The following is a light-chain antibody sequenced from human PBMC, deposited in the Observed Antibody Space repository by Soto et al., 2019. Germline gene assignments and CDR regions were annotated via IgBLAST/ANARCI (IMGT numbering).Light chain of an antibody. J-gene: IGKJ1*01. CDR2: GAS. V-gene: IGKV3-15*01. CDR3: QQYNNWLGT. Sequence: EIVMTQSPATLSVSPGERATLSCSASQSVSSNLAWYQQKPGQAPRLLIYGASTRATGIPARFSGSGSETEFTLTISSLQSEDFAVYYCQQYNNWLGTFGQGTKVEIK. CDR1: QSVSSN.